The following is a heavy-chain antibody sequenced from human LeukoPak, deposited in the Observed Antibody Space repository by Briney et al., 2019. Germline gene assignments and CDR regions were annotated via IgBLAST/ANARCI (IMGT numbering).Heavy chain of an antibody. CDR3: ARVLRGAVTSNCFDP. CDR1: GGSINDYY. CDR2: ISNSGIT. D-gene: IGHD4-17*01. Sequence: PSETLSLTCTVSGGSINDYYWTWIRQAPGKGLEWLGYISNSGITDYNPSLKSRVTMSVDTSKNEFSLKVTSVTAADTAMYYCARVLRGAVTSNCFDPWGQGTLVTVSS. V-gene: IGHV4-59*01. J-gene: IGHJ5*02.